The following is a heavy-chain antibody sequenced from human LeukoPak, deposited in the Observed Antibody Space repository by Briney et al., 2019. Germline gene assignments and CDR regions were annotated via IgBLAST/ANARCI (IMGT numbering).Heavy chain of an antibody. CDR3: ARSRYGSGSYFYY. J-gene: IGHJ4*02. CDR1: GGSISSGSYY. CDR2: INHSGST. D-gene: IGHD3-10*01. V-gene: IGHV4-39*07. Sequence: SETLSLTCTVSGGSISSGSYYWSWIRQPPGKGLEWIGEINHSGSTNYNPSLKSRVTISVDTSKNQFSLKLSSVTAADTAVYYCARSRYGSGSYFYYWGQGTLVTVSS.